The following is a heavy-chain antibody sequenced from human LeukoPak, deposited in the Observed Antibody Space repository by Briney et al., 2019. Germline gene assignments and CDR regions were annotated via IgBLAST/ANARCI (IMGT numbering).Heavy chain of an antibody. CDR2: IYYSGST. J-gene: IGHJ5*02. V-gene: IGHV4-39*01. CDR1: GGSISSSSYY. D-gene: IGHD3-22*01. Sequence: SETLSLTCTVSGGSISSSSYYWGWIRQPPGKGLEWIGSIYYSGSTYYNPSLKSQVTISVDTSKNQFSLKLSSVTAADTAVYYCARHPAYYYDSSGYYGDWFDPWGQGTLVTVSS. CDR3: ARHPAYYYDSSGYYGDWFDP.